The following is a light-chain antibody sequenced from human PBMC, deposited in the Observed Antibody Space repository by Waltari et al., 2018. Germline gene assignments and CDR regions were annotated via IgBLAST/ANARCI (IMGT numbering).Light chain of an antibody. J-gene: IGKJ5*01. V-gene: IGKV3-15*01. CDR3: QRYFNIVL. Sequence: EIVMTQSPATLSVSPGERATLSCRASQSVSSNLAWYQQKPGQAPRLLIYGASTRATGIPARFSGSGSGTDFTLTISSLQAEDVAVYYCQRYFNIVLFGQGTRVEIK. CDR2: GAS. CDR1: QSVSSN.